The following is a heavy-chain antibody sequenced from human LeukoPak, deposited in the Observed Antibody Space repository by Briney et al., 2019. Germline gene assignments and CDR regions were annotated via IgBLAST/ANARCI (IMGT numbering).Heavy chain of an antibody. V-gene: IGHV1-2*02. Sequence: ASVKVSCKASGYTFTGYYMHWVRQAPGHGLEWMGWINPNSGGTNYAQKFQGSVTMTRDTSISTASMELSGLRSDDTAVYYCARVGAGPTNDPFDIWGQGTMVTVSS. D-gene: IGHD4/OR15-4a*01. J-gene: IGHJ3*02. CDR2: INPNSGGT. CDR3: ARVGAGPTNDPFDI. CDR1: GYTFTGYY.